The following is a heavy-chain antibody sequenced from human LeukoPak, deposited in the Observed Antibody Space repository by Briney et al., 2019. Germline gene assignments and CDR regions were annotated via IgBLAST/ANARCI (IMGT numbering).Heavy chain of an antibody. J-gene: IGHJ4*02. CDR1: GFTFSSYA. Sequence: GGSLRLSCAASGFTFSSYAMSWVRQAPGKGLEWVSAISSSGGSTYCADSVKGRFTISRDNSKNTLYVQVNSLRAEDTAVYYCAKGPKVAGRPYYFDYWGQGTLVTVSS. D-gene: IGHD6-19*01. CDR3: AKGPKVAGRPYYFDY. CDR2: ISSSGGST. V-gene: IGHV3-23*01.